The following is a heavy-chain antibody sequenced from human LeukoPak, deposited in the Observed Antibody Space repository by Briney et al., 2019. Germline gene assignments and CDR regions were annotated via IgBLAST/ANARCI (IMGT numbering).Heavy chain of an antibody. CDR2: IIPILGIA. J-gene: IGHJ5*02. CDR1: GYNFTDFY. V-gene: IGHV1-69*04. D-gene: IGHD6-13*01. Sequence: SVKVSCKASGYNFTDFYIHWVRQAPGQGPEWMGRIIPILGIANYAQKFQGRVTITADKSTSTAYMELSSLRSEDTAVYYCARVRAAAGTEGVFDPWGQGTLVTVSS. CDR3: ARVRAAAGTEGVFDP.